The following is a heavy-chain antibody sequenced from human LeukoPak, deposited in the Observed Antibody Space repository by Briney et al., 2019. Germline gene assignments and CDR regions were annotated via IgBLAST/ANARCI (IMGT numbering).Heavy chain of an antibody. CDR1: GFIFSSYG. Sequence: GGSLRLSCAASGFIFSSYGMHWVRQAPGKGLEWVAVISYDGSNKYYADSVKGRFTISRDNSKNTLYLQMNSLRAEDTAVYYCAKIQYYDYVWGQGTLVTVSS. D-gene: IGHD3-16*01. CDR2: ISYDGSNK. V-gene: IGHV3-30*18. J-gene: IGHJ4*02. CDR3: AKIQYYDYV.